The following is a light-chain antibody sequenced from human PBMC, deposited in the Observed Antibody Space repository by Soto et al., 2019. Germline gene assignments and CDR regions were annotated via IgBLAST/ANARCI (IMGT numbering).Light chain of an antibody. V-gene: IGLV2-11*01. CDR3: CAYADTFYV. CDR2: DVS. Sequence: QSALTQPRSVSGCPGQSVTISCTGASSDVGSYKDVSWYQHHPGKVPKLMIYDVSERPSGVPDRFSGSKSGNTASLTISGLQAEDEAFYYCCAYADTFYVFGIGTKVTVL. J-gene: IGLJ1*01. CDR1: SSDVGSYKD.